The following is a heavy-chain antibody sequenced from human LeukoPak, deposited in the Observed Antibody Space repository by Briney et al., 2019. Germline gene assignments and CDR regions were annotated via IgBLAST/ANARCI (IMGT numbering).Heavy chain of an antibody. V-gene: IGHV3-30*18. CDR2: ISYDGSNK. CDR1: GFTFSSYG. CDR3: AKILPDTVTADY. D-gene: IGHD4-11*01. Sequence: GGSLRLSCAASGFTFSSYGVYWVRRAPGKGLEWVAVISYDGSNKYYADSVKGRFTISRDNSKNTLYLQMNSLRAEDTAVYYCAKILPDTVTADYWGQGTLVTVSS. J-gene: IGHJ4*02.